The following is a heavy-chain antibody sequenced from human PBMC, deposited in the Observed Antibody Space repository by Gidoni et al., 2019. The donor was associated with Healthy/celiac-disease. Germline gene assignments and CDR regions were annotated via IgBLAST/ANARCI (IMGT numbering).Heavy chain of an antibody. V-gene: IGHV4-39*01. Sequence: QLQLQESGPGLVKPSETLSLTCTVSGGSISSSSYYWGWIRQPPGKGLEWIGSIYYSGSTYYNPSLKSRVTISVDTSKNQFSLKLSSVTAADTAVYYCARHRLWGTLANLWGRGTLVTVSS. D-gene: IGHD3-16*01. CDR3: ARHRLWGTLANL. CDR1: GGSISSSSYY. J-gene: IGHJ2*01. CDR2: IYYSGST.